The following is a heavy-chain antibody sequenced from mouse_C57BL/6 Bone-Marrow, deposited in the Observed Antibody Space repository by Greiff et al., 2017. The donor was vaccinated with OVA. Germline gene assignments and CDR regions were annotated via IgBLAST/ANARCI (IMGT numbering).Heavy chain of an antibody. V-gene: IGHV5-15*01. CDR3: ARHGYYKYFDV. Sequence: EVHLVESGGGLVQPGGSLKLSCAASGFTFSDYGMAWVRQAPRKGPEWVAFISNLAYSIYYADTVTGRFTISRENAKNTLYLEMSSLRSEDTAMYYCARHGYYKYFDVWGTGTTVTVSS. D-gene: IGHD2-3*01. J-gene: IGHJ1*03. CDR2: ISNLAYSI. CDR1: GFTFSDYG.